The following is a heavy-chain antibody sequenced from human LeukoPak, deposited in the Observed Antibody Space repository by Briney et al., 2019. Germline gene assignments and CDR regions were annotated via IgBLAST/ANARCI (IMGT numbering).Heavy chain of an antibody. CDR1: GYTFINYY. D-gene: IGHD6-19*01. V-gene: IGHV1-46*01. Sequence: GASVKVSCKTSGYTFINYYIHWVRQAPGQGPEWMGMINPSGGSTTYAQKFQGRVTMTRDTSTSTVYMELSSLRSEDTAVYYCARSVYTRIAVTEGATNWFDPWGQGTLVTVSS. CDR3: ARSVYTRIAVTEGATNWFDP. J-gene: IGHJ5*02. CDR2: INPSGGST.